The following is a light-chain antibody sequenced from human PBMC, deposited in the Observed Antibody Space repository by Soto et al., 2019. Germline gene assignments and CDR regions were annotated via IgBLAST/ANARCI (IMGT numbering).Light chain of an antibody. CDR1: QDITNY. J-gene: IGKJ3*01. Sequence: DIQMTQSPSSLSASVGDRVTITCQASQDITNYLNWYQQIPGKAPKLLIYDASSLVTGVPSRFSGSGSGTDFTFTISSLQPEDIATYYCQQLGPFGPGTKVDIK. CDR2: DAS. V-gene: IGKV1-33*01. CDR3: QQLGP.